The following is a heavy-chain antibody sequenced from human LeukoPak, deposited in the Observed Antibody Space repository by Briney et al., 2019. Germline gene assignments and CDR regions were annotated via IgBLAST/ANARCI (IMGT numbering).Heavy chain of an antibody. CDR3: ARDIWNDGYYGMDV. CDR2: IYYSGST. V-gene: IGHV4-31*03. CDR1: GGSISSGGYY. D-gene: IGHD1-1*01. J-gene: IGHJ6*04. Sequence: PSQTLSLTCTVSGGSISSGGYYWSWIRQHPGKGLEWIGYIYYSGSTYYNPSLKSRVTILVDTSKNQSSLKLSSVTAADTAVYYCARDIWNDGYYGMDVWGKGTTVTVSS.